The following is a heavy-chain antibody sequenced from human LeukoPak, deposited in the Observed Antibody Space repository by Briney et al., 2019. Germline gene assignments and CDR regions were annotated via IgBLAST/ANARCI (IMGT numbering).Heavy chain of an antibody. CDR1: GYAFSTYA. CDR3: ARVAITSGHMEL. V-gene: IGHV7-4-1*02. D-gene: IGHD1-7*01. CDR2: INTKTGNP. Sequence: ASVKVSCKASGYAFSTYAVNWVRQAPGQGLEWMGRINTKTGNPTYAQGFTGRFVFSLDTSVSTAYLHISSLKTEDTAVYYCARVAITSGHMELWGQGTLVIVSS. J-gene: IGHJ4*02.